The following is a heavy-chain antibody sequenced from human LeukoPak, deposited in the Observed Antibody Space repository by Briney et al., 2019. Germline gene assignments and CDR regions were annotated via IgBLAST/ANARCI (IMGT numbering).Heavy chain of an antibody. J-gene: IGHJ4*02. CDR1: GYTFTGYY. V-gene: IGHV1-46*01. CDR3: ARNSFGYYYIGGVYYYPNY. Sequence: ASVKVSCKASGYTFTGYYMHWVRQAPGQGLEWMGIINPSGGSTSYAQKFQGRVTMTRDTSTSTVYMELSSLRSEDTAVYYCARNSFGYYYIGGVYYYPNYWGREPWSPSPQ. CDR2: INPSGGST. D-gene: IGHD3-22*01.